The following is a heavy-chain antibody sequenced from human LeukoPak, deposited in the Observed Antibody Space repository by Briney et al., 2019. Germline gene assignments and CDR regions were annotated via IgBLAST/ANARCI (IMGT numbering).Heavy chain of an antibody. V-gene: IGHV4-38-2*01. J-gene: IGHJ3*01. Sequence: SETLSLTCAVSGFSINIGYSWGWIRQSPGKGLEWIGNICLTGTTYHNPSLRSRVTISRDTSKNQFSLRLSSVTAADTAVYYCARFDHVWETHGMDAFDLWGQGTMVTVSS. CDR2: ICLTGTT. CDR1: GFSINIGYS. CDR3: ARFDHVWETHGMDAFDL. D-gene: IGHD3-16*01.